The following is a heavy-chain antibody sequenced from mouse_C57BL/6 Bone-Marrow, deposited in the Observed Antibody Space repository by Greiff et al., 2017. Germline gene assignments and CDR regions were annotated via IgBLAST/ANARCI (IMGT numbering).Heavy chain of an antibody. D-gene: IGHD5-1*01. CDR3: ATSSTFFDYFDY. V-gene: IGHV1-47*01. CDR2: FHLYNDAP. CDR1: GFTFTTYP. Sequence: VQLMQSGPELVKPGPPVSMSSQSSGFTFTTYPITWLKHNHGKTLKWIGNFHLYNDAPNYNEKSKGKAPLTVEKSSTTVSFELSRLPSADAAVYYCATSSTFFDYFDYWGQGTTLTVSS. J-gene: IGHJ2*01.